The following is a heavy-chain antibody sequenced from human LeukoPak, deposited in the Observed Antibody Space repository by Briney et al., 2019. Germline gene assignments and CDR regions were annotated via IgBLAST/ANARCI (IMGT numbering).Heavy chain of an antibody. CDR1: GYTFTGYY. Sequence: ASVKVSCKASGYTFTGYYMHWVRQAPGQGLEWMGWINPNSGGTNYAQKFQGRVTMTRDTSISTAYMELSRLRSDDTAVYYCAREHSPYCSGGSCYSGYFDYWGQGTLVTVSS. CDR3: AREHSPYCSGGSCYSGYFDY. CDR2: INPNSGGT. V-gene: IGHV1-2*02. D-gene: IGHD2-15*01. J-gene: IGHJ4*02.